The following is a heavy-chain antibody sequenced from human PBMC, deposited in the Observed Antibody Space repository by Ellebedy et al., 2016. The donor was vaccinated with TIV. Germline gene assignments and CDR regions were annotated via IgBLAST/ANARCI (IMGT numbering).Heavy chain of an antibody. J-gene: IGHJ3*02. D-gene: IGHD3-10*01. Sequence: SQTLSLTCXISGDSVSSNSAAWNWIRQSPSRGLEWLGRTYYRSKWYNDYAVSVKSRITINPDTSKNQFSLQLNSVTPEDTAVYYCARGGLGVRGVKGSEAFDIWGEGTMVTVSS. CDR3: ARGGLGVRGVKGSEAFDI. V-gene: IGHV6-1*01. CDR2: TYYRSKWYN. CDR1: GDSVSSNSAA.